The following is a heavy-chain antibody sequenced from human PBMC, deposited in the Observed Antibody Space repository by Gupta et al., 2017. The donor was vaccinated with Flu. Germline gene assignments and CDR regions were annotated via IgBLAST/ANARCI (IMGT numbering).Heavy chain of an antibody. CDR3: ARRGSYFFDY. J-gene: IGHJ4*02. V-gene: IGHV4-31*03. Sequence: QVQLQESGPGLVKPSQTLSLTCTVSSDSLNSGSYYWSWIRHHPGKGLEWIGYVWFRGNTYYNPSLQSRVSISVDTSRNQFSLEVGSVTAADTAVYYCARRGSYFFDYWGQGTLVTVSS. D-gene: IGHD3-10*01. CDR1: SDSLNSGSYY. CDR2: VWFRGNT.